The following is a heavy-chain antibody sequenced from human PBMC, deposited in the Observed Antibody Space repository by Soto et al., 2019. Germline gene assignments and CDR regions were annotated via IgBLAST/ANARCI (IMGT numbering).Heavy chain of an antibody. CDR1: GYSFTRHA. CDR3: ARDLNDDQPSRIFDY. Sequence: QVQLVQSGAEVKKPGASVNVSCKASGYSFTRHAMHWVRQAPGERPEWMGWVNTVNGNTKYSQKLQGRVTITKDTSATTSYMELSSLRSEDSAVYYCARDLNDDQPSRIFDYWGQGTLVTVSS. D-gene: IGHD1-1*01. J-gene: IGHJ4*02. CDR2: VNTVNGNT. V-gene: IGHV1-3*04.